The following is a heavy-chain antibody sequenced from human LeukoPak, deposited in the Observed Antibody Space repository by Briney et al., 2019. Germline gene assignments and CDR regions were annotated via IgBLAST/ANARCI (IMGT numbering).Heavy chain of an antibody. CDR3: ARRRDGYNPPDY. Sequence: ASVKVSCKASGYTFTSYDINWVRQATGQGLEWMGWMNPNSGNTGYAQKFQGRVTMTRNTSISTAYMELSSLRSEDTAVYYCARRRDGYNPPDYWGQGNPGHRLL. CDR1: GYTFTSYD. V-gene: IGHV1-8*01. CDR2: MNPNSGNT. J-gene: IGHJ4*02. D-gene: IGHD5-24*01.